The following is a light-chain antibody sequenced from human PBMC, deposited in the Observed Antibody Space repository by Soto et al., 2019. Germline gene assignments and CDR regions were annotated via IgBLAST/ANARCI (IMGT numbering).Light chain of an antibody. CDR1: SSDVGAYNY. CDR2: EVT. CDR3: SSYAGNYNVV. Sequence: QSVLTQPPSASGSPGQSVTISCTGTSSDVGAYNYVSWYQQHPGKAPKLMIYEVTKRPSGVPDRFSGSKSGNTASLTVSGLQAEDEADYYCSSYAGNYNVVFGGGTKLTVL. V-gene: IGLV2-8*01. J-gene: IGLJ2*01.